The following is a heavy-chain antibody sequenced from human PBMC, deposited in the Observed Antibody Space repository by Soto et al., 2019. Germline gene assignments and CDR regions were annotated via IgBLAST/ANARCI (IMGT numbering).Heavy chain of an antibody. D-gene: IGHD6-19*01. Sequence: QVQLVESGGGVVQPGRSLRLSCAASGFTFSSYGMHWVRQPPGKGLEWVAVISYDGSNKYYADSVKGRFTISRHNSKNTLYLQMNSLRAEDTAMYYCAKQGGDSSGWYYYYYYMDVWGKGTSVTVSS. CDR2: ISYDGSNK. V-gene: IGHV3-30*18. CDR1: GFTFSSYG. CDR3: AKQGGDSSGWYYYYYYMDV. J-gene: IGHJ6*03.